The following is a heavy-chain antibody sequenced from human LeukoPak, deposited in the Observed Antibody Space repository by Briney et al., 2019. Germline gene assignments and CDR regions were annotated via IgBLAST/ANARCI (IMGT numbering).Heavy chain of an antibody. CDR2: IYSGGGT. CDR1: GFTVSSNY. CDR3: ARGGGGYGFYFDY. V-gene: IGHV3-53*01. D-gene: IGHD5-12*01. Sequence: PGGSLRLSCAASGFTVSSNYMSWVRQAPGKGLEWVSVIYSGGGTYYADSVKGRFTISSDNSKNTLYLQMNSLRAEDTAVYYCARGGGGYGFYFDYWGQGTLVTVSS. J-gene: IGHJ4*02.